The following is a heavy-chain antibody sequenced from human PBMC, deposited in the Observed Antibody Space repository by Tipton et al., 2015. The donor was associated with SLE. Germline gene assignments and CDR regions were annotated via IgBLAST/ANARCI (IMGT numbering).Heavy chain of an antibody. J-gene: IGHJ5*02. D-gene: IGHD3-3*01. CDR3: ARGPLYYDSWSGSDP. CDR2: INPNSGGT. Sequence: QSGPEVKKPGASVKVSCEASGSSFTGYVHWVRQAPGQGLEWMGWINPNSGGTKYAEKFQGRVTMTRDTSISTAYMQLSSLRSDDTAVCFCARGPLYYDSWSGSDPWGPGALVAVSS. CDR1: GSSFTGY. V-gene: IGHV1-2*02.